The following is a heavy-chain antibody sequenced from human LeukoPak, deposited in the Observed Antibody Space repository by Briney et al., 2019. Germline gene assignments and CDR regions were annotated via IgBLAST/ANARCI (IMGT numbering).Heavy chain of an antibody. CDR1: GGSISSYY. V-gene: IGHV4-59*01. CDR3: AGDRRGYSYGRGHNFDY. D-gene: IGHD5-18*01. J-gene: IGHJ4*02. Sequence: SSETLSLTCTVSGGSISSYYWSWIRQPPGKGLEWIGYIYYSGSTNYNPSLKSRVTISVDTSKNQFSLKLSSVTAADTAVYYCAGDRRGYSYGRGHNFDYWGQGTLVTVSS. CDR2: IYYSGST.